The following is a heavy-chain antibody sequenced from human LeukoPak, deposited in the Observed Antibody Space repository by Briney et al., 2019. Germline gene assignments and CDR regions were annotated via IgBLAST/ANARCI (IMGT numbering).Heavy chain of an antibody. V-gene: IGHV1-2*02. CDR2: INLNSGGT. CDR1: GYTFTGYY. J-gene: IGHJ4*02. Sequence: ASVKVSCKASGYTFTGYYMHWVRQAPGQGLEWMGWINLNSGGTNYAQKFQGRVTMTRDTSISTAYMELSRLRSDDTAVYYCARGTVTRQQLVLYYWGQGTLVTVSS. CDR3: ARGTVTRQQLVLYY. D-gene: IGHD6-13*01.